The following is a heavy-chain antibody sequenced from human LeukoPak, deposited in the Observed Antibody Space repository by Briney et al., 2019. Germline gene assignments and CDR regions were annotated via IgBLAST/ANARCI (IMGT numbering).Heavy chain of an antibody. CDR3: ARDVALGLGNIIGY. J-gene: IGHJ4*02. D-gene: IGHD3/OR15-3a*01. V-gene: IGHV3-21*01. CDR1: GFTFSSYS. Sequence: GGSLRLSCAASGFTFSSYSMNWVRQAPGKGLEWVSSISSSSSYIYYADSVKGRFTISRDNAKNSLYLQMNSLRAEDTAVYYCARDVALGLGNIIGYWGQGTLVTVSS. CDR2: ISSSSSYI.